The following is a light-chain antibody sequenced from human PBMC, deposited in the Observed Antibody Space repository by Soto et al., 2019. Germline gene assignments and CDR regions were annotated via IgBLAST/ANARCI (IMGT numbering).Light chain of an antibody. J-gene: IGLJ3*02. CDR3: QSHDSSLNSWV. Sequence: QSVLTQPPSMSGATGLRVTISCTGSSSNIGAGYDVHWYQHLPGIAPKLLIYGNTNRPSGVPNRFSGSKSGTSASLAITGLQAEDEAYYYCQSHDSSLNSWVFGGGTKLTVL. CDR2: GNT. CDR1: SSNIGAGYD. V-gene: IGLV1-40*01.